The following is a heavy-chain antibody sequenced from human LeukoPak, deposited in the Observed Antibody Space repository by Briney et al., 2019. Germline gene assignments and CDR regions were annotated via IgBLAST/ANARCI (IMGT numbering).Heavy chain of an antibody. J-gene: IGHJ4*02. Sequence: SETLSLTCAVYGGSFSGYYWSWVRQPPEKGLEWIGEINHSGSTNYNPSLKSRVTISVDTSKNQFSLRLRSVTAADTAVYYCARDWSGSYYVYWGQGILVTVSS. CDR3: ARDWSGSYYVY. CDR2: INHSGST. CDR1: GGSFSGYY. D-gene: IGHD1-26*01. V-gene: IGHV4-34*01.